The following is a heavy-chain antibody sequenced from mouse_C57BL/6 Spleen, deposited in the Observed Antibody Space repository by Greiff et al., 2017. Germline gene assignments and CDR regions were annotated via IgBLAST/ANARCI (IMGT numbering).Heavy chain of an antibody. CDR2: IDPEDGDT. CDR1: GFNIKDYY. J-gene: IGHJ2*01. CDR3: TTHSNYGGYFDY. D-gene: IGHD2-5*01. Sequence: VQLQQSGAELVRPGASVKLSCTASGFNIKDYYMHWVKQRPEQGLEWIGRIDPEDGDTEYAPKFPGKATMTADKSSNPAYLPLSSLTSEDTAVYYFTTHSNYGGYFDYWGQGTTLTVSS. V-gene: IGHV14-1*01.